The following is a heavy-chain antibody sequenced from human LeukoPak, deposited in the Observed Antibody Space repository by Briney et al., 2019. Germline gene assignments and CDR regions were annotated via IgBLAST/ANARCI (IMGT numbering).Heavy chain of an antibody. CDR1: GYTFTSYA. D-gene: IGHD2-2*01. CDR3: ARDNEDPSASSAAFDI. J-gene: IGHJ3*02. V-gene: IGHV7-4-1*02. Sequence: GASVKVSCKASGYTFTSYAMNWVRQAPGQGLEWMGWINTNTGNPTYAQGFTGRFVFSLDTSVSTAYLQISSLKAEDTALYYCARDNEDPSASSAAFDIWGQGTMVTVSS. CDR2: INTNTGNP.